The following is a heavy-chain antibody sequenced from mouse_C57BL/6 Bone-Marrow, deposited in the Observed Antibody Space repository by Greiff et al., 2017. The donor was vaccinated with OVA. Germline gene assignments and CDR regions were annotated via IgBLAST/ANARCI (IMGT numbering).Heavy chain of an antibody. CDR3: TREESNWSFDY. Sequence: EVKVEESGEGLVKPGGSLKLSCAASGFTFSSYAMSWVRQTPEKRLEWVAYISSGGDYIYYADTVKGRFTISRDNARNTLYLQMSSLKSEDTAMYYCTREESNWSFDYWGQGTTLTVSS. CDR1: GFTFSSYA. D-gene: IGHD2-5*01. V-gene: IGHV5-9-1*02. J-gene: IGHJ2*01. CDR2: ISSGGDYI.